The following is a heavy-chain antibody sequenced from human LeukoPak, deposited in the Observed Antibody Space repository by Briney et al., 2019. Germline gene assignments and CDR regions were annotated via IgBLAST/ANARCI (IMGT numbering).Heavy chain of an antibody. D-gene: IGHD6-19*01. Sequence: PGRSLRLSCAASGFTFSSYGMHWVRQAPGKGLEWVAVISYDGSNKYYADSVKGRFTISRDNSKNTLYLQMSSLRAEDTAVYYCAKAAYEQWLVGDYWGQGTLVTVSS. CDR1: GFTFSSYG. J-gene: IGHJ4*02. V-gene: IGHV3-30*18. CDR2: ISYDGSNK. CDR3: AKAAYEQWLVGDY.